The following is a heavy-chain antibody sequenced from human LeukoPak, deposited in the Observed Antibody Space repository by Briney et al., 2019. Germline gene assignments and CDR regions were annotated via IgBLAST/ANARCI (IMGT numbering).Heavy chain of an antibody. CDR3: ARAWGGPPRDARFGEMIDP. CDR1: GGSISSSNW. Sequence: SETLSLTCAVSGGSISSSNWWSWVRQPPGKGLEWIGEIYHSGSTNYNPSLKSRVTISVDKSKNQFSLKLSSVTAADTAVYYCARAWGGPPRDARFGEMIDPWGQGTLVTVSS. CDR2: IYHSGST. J-gene: IGHJ5*02. D-gene: IGHD3-10*01. V-gene: IGHV4-4*02.